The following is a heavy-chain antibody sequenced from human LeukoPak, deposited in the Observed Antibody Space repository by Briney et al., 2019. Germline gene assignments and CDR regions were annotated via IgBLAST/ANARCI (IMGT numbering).Heavy chain of an antibody. CDR2: IKEDGTET. CDR3: AKEGRSLQTY. Sequence: GVSLRLSCAASGFMLSSNWMSWVRLAPGKGLEWVANIKEDGTETYYVDSVKGRFTISRDNAKNSLYLQMNSLRVEDTAVYYCAKEGRSLQTYWGQGTLVTVSS. V-gene: IGHV3-7*03. D-gene: IGHD5-24*01. J-gene: IGHJ4*02. CDR1: GFMLSSNW.